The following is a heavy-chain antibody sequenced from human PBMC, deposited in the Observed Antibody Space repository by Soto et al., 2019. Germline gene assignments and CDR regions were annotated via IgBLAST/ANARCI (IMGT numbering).Heavy chain of an antibody. D-gene: IGHD3-10*01. J-gene: IGHJ4*02. CDR3: ARGYYYGSGSYWKYYFDY. Sequence: PSETLSLTCAVYGGSFSGYYWSWIRQPPGKGLEWIGEINHSGSTNYNPSLKSRVTISVDTSKNQFSLKLSSVTAADTAAYYCARGYYYGSGSYWKYYFDYWGQGTLVTVSS. CDR2: INHSGST. V-gene: IGHV4-34*01. CDR1: GGSFSGYY.